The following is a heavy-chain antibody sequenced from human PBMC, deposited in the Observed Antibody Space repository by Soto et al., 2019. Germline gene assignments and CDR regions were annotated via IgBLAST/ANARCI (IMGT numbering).Heavy chain of an antibody. V-gene: IGHV3-23*01. CDR1: GFTFSSYA. J-gene: IGHJ4*02. Sequence: EVQLLESGGGLVQPGGSLRLSCAASGFTFSSYAMSWVRQAPGKGLEWVSAISGSGGSTYYADSVKGRFTISRDNSKNTLYLQMNSLRAEDTAVYYCAQGVWRPDYFDYWGQGTLVTVSS. CDR3: AQGVWRPDYFDY. D-gene: IGHD2-21*01. CDR2: ISGSGGST.